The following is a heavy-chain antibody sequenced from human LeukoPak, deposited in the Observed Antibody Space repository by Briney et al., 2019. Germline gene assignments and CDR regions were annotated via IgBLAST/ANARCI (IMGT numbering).Heavy chain of an antibody. CDR1: SGSISGSYYY. Sequence: SETLSLTCTVSSGSISGSYYYWAWVRQPPGKGLEWIGGILHTGSACYNPSLKSRVTMSVDTPKNQFSLRLSSVTAADTAVYFCARHGQGLRYFDWLSFDSWGQGTLVTVSS. J-gene: IGHJ4*02. D-gene: IGHD3-9*01. CDR2: ILHTGSA. CDR3: ARHGQGLRYFDWLSFDS. V-gene: IGHV4-39*01.